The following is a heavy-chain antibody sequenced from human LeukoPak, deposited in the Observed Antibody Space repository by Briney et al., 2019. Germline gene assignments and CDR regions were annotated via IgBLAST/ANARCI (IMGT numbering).Heavy chain of an antibody. J-gene: IGHJ4*02. Sequence: ASVKVSCKASGYTFTTSGITWVRQAPGQGLEWMGWISGYNGNTKYGQDFQGRVTMTTDTSTTTAYMESRSLRSADTAVYYCARGGRGGSNHFDYWGQGTLVTVSS. CDR1: GYTFTTSG. V-gene: IGHV1-18*01. CDR3: ARGGRGGSNHFDY. D-gene: IGHD1-26*01. CDR2: ISGYNGNT.